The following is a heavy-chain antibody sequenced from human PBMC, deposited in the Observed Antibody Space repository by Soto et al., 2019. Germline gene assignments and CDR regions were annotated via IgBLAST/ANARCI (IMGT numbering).Heavy chain of an antibody. Sequence: QLQLQESGPGLVKPSETLSLTCTVSGGSISSSSYYWGWIRQPPGKGLEWIGSIYYSGYTYYNPSINSRVTISVDTSKNQFSLKLSSVTAADTAVYYCARHNGPLYVGYYYDMDVWGQGTTVTVSS. J-gene: IGHJ6*02. D-gene: IGHD3-16*01. CDR2: IYYSGYT. CDR1: GGSISSSSYY. CDR3: ARHNGPLYVGYYYDMDV. V-gene: IGHV4-39*01.